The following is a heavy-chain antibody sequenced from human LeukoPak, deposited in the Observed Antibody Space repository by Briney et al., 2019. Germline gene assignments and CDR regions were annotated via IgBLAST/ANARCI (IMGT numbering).Heavy chain of an antibody. CDR1: GGSISSYY. CDR3: ARGPSSGYSYG. Sequence: PSKTLSLTCTVSGGSISSYYWSWIRQPPGKGLEWIGYIYYSGHTNYNPSLKSRVTISVDTSKNQFSLNLSSVTAADTAVYYCARGPSSGYSYGWGQGTLVTASS. D-gene: IGHD5-18*01. V-gene: IGHV4-59*01. J-gene: IGHJ4*02. CDR2: IYYSGHT.